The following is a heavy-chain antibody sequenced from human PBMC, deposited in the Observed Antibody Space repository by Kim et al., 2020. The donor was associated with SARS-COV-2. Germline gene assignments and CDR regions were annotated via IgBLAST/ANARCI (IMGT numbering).Heavy chain of an antibody. Sequence: YADSVKGRFTISRDNAKNSLYLQMNRLRAEDTAVYYCARDWDSYYYYMDVWGKGTTVTVSS. J-gene: IGHJ6*03. CDR3: ARDWDSYYYYMDV. V-gene: IGHV3-48*03. D-gene: IGHD1-26*01.